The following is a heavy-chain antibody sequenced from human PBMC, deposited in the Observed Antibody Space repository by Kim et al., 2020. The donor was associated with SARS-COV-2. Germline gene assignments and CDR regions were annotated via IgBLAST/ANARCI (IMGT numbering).Heavy chain of an antibody. V-gene: IGHV3-11*01. CDR3: ARELCSGGSCYIRCFDY. Sequence: GGSLRLSCAASGFTFSDYYMSWIRQAPGKGLEWVSYISSSGSTIYYADSVKGRFTISRDNAKNSLYLQMNSLRAEDTAVYYCARELCSGGSCYIRCFDYWGQGTLVTVSS. J-gene: IGHJ4*02. CDR1: GFTFSDYY. D-gene: IGHD2-15*01. CDR2: ISSSGSTI.